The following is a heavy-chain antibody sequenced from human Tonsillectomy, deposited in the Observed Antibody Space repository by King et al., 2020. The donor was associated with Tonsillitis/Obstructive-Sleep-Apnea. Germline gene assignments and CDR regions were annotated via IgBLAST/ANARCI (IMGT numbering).Heavy chain of an antibody. V-gene: IGHV3-7*04. Sequence: QLVQSGGGLVQPGGSLRLSCAASGFIFSSHWMSWVRQAPGKGLEWVANIKQDGSWKYYVDSVKGRFTISRDNAKNSLYLQMNSLRAEDTAVYYCARDPLNYIAATGTDIDNWGQGTLVTVSS. J-gene: IGHJ4*02. CDR1: GFIFSSHW. D-gene: IGHD6-13*01. CDR3: ARDPLNYIAATGTDIDN. CDR2: IKQDGSWK.